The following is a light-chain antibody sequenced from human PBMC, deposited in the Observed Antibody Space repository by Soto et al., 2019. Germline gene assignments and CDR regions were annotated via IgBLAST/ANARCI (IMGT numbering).Light chain of an antibody. CDR3: QSYNTARPT. CDR2: DIS. V-gene: IGKV3-15*01. Sequence: EIRMTQFPATLSASPGGGATLSCRAAQDVTTNFAWYQLKRGQPPRLLIYDISTRATGVPARFSGRGSGTEFTLTINSLQPEDFATYYCQSYNTARPTFGQGTRLEIK. J-gene: IGKJ5*01. CDR1: QDVTTN.